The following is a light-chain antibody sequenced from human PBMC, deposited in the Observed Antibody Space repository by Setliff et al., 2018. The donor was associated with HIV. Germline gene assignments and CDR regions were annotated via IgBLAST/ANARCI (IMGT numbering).Light chain of an antibody. CDR1: SSDVGGYMS. J-gene: IGLJ1*01. Sequence: QSALTQPASVSGSPGQSITISCTGSSSDVGGYMSVSWYQQYPGEVPKLMIYDVTKRPSGISNRFSGSKSGSTASLTIYGLRSEDEADYYCAAWDNSLSGSYVFATGTKVTVL. CDR3: AAWDNSLSGSYV. V-gene: IGLV2-14*01. CDR2: DVT.